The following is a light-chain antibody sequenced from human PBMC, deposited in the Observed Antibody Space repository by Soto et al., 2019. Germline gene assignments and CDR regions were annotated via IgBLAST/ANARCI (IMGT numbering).Light chain of an antibody. CDR2: AAS. CDR3: QQLRMYPST. V-gene: IGKV1-6*01. Sequence: IHMTHSPSSLSASILYRVTITCLASQIITNNVGWYQQKAGKAPKLLIYAASTLYGGVPSRFSGSGSGTDFALTITSLQAEDFATYYCQQLRMYPSTFGGGTKVDIK. CDR1: QIITNN. J-gene: IGKJ4*01.